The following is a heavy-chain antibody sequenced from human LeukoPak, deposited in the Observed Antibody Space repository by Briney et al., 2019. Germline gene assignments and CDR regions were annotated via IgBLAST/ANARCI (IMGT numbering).Heavy chain of an antibody. J-gene: IGHJ6*03. V-gene: IGHV4-38-2*02. CDR1: GYSISSGYY. CDR3: ARDPCSSTSCYVNYYYYMDV. D-gene: IGHD2-2*01. CDR2: IYHSGST. Sequence: SETLSLTCAVSGYSISSGYYWGWIRQPPGKGLEWIGSIYHSGSTHYNPSLKSRVTISVDTSKTQFSLKLSSVTAADTAVYYCARDPCSSTSCYVNYYYYMDVWGKGTTVTVSS.